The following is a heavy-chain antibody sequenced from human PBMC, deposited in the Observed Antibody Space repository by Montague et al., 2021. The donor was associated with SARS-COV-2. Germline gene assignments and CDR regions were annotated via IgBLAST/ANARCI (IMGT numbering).Heavy chain of an antibody. CDR2: ISYSGST. CDR3: ARDHYHSSWFKY. D-gene: IGHD6-13*01. CDR1: DDSSSSSIYY. V-gene: IGHV4-39*02. Sequence: SETLSLTCTVSDDSSSSSIYYWGWIRQPPGKGLEWIGTISYSGSTYHNPSLHSPVAISVDTSQKPFSLRPTSVTAADTAVYFCARDHYHSSWFKYWGPGTLVTVSS. J-gene: IGHJ4*02.